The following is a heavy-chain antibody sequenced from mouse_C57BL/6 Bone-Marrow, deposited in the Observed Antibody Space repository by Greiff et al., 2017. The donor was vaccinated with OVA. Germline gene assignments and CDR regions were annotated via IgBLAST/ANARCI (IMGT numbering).Heavy chain of an antibody. CDR3: ARVWGTEY. CDR1: GYTFTDYY. D-gene: IGHD2-10*02. Sequence: EVKLQESGPVLVKPGASVKMSCKASGYTFTDYYMNWVQQSHGKSLEWIGVINPYNGGTSYNQKFKGKATLTVDKSSSTAYMELNSLTSEDSAVYYCARVWGTEYWGQGTTLTDSS. J-gene: IGHJ2*01. V-gene: IGHV1-19*01. CDR2: INPYNGGT.